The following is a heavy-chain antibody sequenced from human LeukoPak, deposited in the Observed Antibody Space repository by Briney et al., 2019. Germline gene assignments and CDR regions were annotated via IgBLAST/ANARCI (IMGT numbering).Heavy chain of an antibody. Sequence: SETLSLTCTVSGGSASSGSYYWSWIRQPPGKGLEWIGYIYYSGSTNYNPSLKSRVTISVDTSKNQFSLKLSSVTAADTAVYYCARDHGGYYDSSGYSWGQGTLVTVPS. CDR1: GGSASSGSYY. CDR2: IYYSGST. V-gene: IGHV4-61*01. J-gene: IGHJ5*02. CDR3: ARDHGGYYDSSGYS. D-gene: IGHD3-22*01.